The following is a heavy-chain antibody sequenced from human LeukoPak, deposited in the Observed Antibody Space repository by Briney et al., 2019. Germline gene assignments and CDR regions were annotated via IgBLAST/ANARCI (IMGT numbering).Heavy chain of an antibody. Sequence: GESLKISCKGTGYSFTSYWIGWVRQMPGKGLEWMGIIYPGDSDTRYSPSFQGQVTISADKSISTAYLQWSSLKASDTAMYYCARHPSGYDPAFDIWGQGTMVTVSS. CDR3: ARHPSGYDPAFDI. J-gene: IGHJ3*02. V-gene: IGHV5-51*01. CDR1: GYSFTSYW. CDR2: IYPGDSDT. D-gene: IGHD5-12*01.